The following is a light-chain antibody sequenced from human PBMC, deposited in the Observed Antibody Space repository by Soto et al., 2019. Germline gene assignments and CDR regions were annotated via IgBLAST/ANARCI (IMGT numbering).Light chain of an antibody. Sequence: DIQMTQSPSSLSASVGDRVTITCRASQGISNYLAWYQQKPGKVPRLLIYSVSNLESGVPSRFSGSGSGTDFTLTISSLQPGDVATYYCQQYDSAPVTFGGGTQVEIK. J-gene: IGKJ4*01. V-gene: IGKV1-27*01. CDR2: SVS. CDR3: QQYDSAPVT. CDR1: QGISNY.